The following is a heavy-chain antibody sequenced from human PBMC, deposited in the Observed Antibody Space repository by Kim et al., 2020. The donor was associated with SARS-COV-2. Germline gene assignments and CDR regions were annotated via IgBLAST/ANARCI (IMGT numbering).Heavy chain of an antibody. Sequence: GGSLILSCAASGFTFSSYSMNWVRQAPGKGLEWVSYISSSSSTIYYADSVKGRFTISRDNAKNSLYLQMNSLRAEDTAVYYCARDKEQQLPKDAFDIWGQGTMVTVSS. J-gene: IGHJ3*02. D-gene: IGHD6-13*01. CDR2: ISSSSSTI. CDR3: ARDKEQQLPKDAFDI. V-gene: IGHV3-48*04. CDR1: GFTFSSYS.